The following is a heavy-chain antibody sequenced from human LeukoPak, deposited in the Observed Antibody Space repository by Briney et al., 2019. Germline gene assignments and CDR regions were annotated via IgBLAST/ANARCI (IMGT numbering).Heavy chain of an antibody. CDR2: ISSNGGST. D-gene: IGHD6-6*01. Sequence: GGSLRLSCSASGFTFSSYAMHWVRQAPGKGLEYVSAISSNGGSTYYADSVKGRFTISRDNSKNTLYLQMSSLRAEDTALYYCVKESSYALPDYWGQGTLVTVSS. J-gene: IGHJ4*02. CDR3: VKESSYALPDY. CDR1: GFTFSSYA. V-gene: IGHV3-64D*06.